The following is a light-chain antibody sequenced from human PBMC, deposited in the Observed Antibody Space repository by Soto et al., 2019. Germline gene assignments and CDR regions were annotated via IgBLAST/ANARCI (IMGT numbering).Light chain of an antibody. CDR1: NRDADNYNR. Sequence: QSALTQPPSVSGSPGQSVTISCTGTNRDADNYNRVSWYQQPPGAAPKLVIYEGFNRPSGVPDRFSGSRSGNTASLAISGLQAEDEADYYCWLYVVSGPPSYVFGSGTKLTVL. V-gene: IGLV2-18*01. CDR2: EGF. J-gene: IGLJ1*01. CDR3: WLYVVSGPPSYV.